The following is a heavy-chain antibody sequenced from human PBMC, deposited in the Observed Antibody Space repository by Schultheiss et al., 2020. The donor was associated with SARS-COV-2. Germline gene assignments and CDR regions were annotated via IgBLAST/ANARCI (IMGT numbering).Heavy chain of an antibody. CDR1: GGSISSYY. J-gene: IGHJ3*02. V-gene: IGHV4-59*01. D-gene: IGHD3-10*01. Sequence: SETLSLTCTVSGGSISSYYWSWIRQPPGKGLEWIGYIYYSGSTNYNPSLKSRVTISVDTSKNQFSLKLSSVTAADTAVYYCARHPRITMVRGVIHRGAFDIWGQGTTVTVSS. CDR2: IYYSGST. CDR3: ARHPRITMVRGVIHRGAFDI.